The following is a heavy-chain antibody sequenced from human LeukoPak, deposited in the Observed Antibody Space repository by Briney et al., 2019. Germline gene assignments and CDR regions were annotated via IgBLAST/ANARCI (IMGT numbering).Heavy chain of an antibody. V-gene: IGHV1-2*06. CDR2: INPNSGGT. J-gene: IGHJ4*02. CDR1: GYTFTGYY. CDR3: ARDRNGGYVNYFAY. Sequence: ASVKVSCKASGYTFTGYYMHWVRQAPGQGLEWMGRINPNSGGTNYAQKFQGRVTMTRDTSISTAYMELSRLRSDDTAVYYCARDRNGGYVNYFAYWGQGTLVTVSS. D-gene: IGHD5-12*01.